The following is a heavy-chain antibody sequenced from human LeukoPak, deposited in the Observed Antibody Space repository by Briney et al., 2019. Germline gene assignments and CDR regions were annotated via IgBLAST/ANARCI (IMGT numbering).Heavy chain of an antibody. Sequence: GGSLRLSCAASGFTFGSYAMSWVRQAPGRGLEWVSVISGSGGSTDYADSVKGRFTISRDNSKNTLYMQMNSLRAEDTAVYYCAREDTGTTGITGAFDIWGQGTMVTVSS. CDR3: AREDTGTTGITGAFDI. V-gene: IGHV3-23*01. D-gene: IGHD1-1*01. J-gene: IGHJ3*02. CDR1: GFTFGSYA. CDR2: ISGSGGST.